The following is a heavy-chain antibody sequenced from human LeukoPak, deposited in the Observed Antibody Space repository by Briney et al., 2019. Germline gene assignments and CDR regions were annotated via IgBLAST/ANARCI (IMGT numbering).Heavy chain of an antibody. J-gene: IGHJ4*02. V-gene: IGHV6-1*01. D-gene: IGHD3-16*01. CDR3: ARTRGGDFDY. CDR1: GDSVSSNAVG. CDR2: TYYRSKWSN. Sequence: SQTLSLTCAISGDSVSSNAVGWHWIRQSPSRGLEWLGRTYYRSKWSNDYAVSVKSRITINPDTSKNQFSLQLNSVTPEDTAVYYCARTRGGDFDYWGQGTLVTVSS.